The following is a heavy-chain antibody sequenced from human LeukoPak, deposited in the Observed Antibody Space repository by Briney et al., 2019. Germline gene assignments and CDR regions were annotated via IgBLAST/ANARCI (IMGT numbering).Heavy chain of an antibody. J-gene: IGHJ6*02. CDR2: IRTDGTIT. D-gene: IGHD3-10*01. CDR3: ARGNYYGMGV. V-gene: IGHV3-74*03. CDR1: GFTFSSYW. Sequence: GGSLRLSCAASGFTFSSYWMHWVRQAPGKGLVWASRIRTDGTITTYADSVKGRFSISRDNAKNTLYLQMNSLRAEDTAVYYCARGNYYGMGVWGQGTTVTVSS.